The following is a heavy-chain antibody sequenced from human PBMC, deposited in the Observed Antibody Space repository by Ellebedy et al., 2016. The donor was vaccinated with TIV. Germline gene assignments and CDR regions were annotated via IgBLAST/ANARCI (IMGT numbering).Heavy chain of an antibody. CDR3: ARLWGGIMITFGPNWFDP. D-gene: IGHD3-16*01. V-gene: IGHV4-39*01. CDR2: IYYSGST. Sequence: MPSETLFLTCTVSGGSISSSSYYWGWIRQPPGKGLEWIGSIYYSGSTYYNPSLKSRVTISVDTSKNQFSLKLSSVTAADTAVYYCARLWGGIMITFGPNWFDPWGQGTLVTVSS. J-gene: IGHJ5*02. CDR1: GGSISSSSYY.